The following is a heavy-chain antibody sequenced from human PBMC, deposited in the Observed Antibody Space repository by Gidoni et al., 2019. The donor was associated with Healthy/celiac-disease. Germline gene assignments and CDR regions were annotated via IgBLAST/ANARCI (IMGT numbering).Heavy chain of an antibody. CDR3: AKDLSGYSSSKFGYYFDY. CDR1: DFTFRTSA. V-gene: IGHV3-23*01. D-gene: IGHD6-13*01. CDR2: ISGSGGST. J-gene: IGHJ4*02. Sequence: EVQLLESGGGLVQPGGSLRLSCAAADFTFRTSAMSWVRQAPGKGLEWVSAISGSGGSTYYADSVKGRFTISRDNSKNTLYLQMNSLRAEDTAVYYCAKDLSGYSSSKFGYYFDYWGQGTLVTVSS.